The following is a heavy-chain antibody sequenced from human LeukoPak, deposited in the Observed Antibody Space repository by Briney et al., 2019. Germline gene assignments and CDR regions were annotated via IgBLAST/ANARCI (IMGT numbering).Heavy chain of an antibody. CDR2: INPSGGST. V-gene: IGHV1-46*01. CDR3: AREDSSSWLLDY. D-gene: IGHD6-13*01. CDR1: GYTFTSYY. Sequence: ASVKVSCKASGYTFTSYYMHWVRQAPGQGLEWMGIINPSGGSTSYAQKFQGRVTMTRDMSISTAYMELSRLRSDDTAVYYCAREDSSSWLLDYWGQGTLVTVSS. J-gene: IGHJ4*02.